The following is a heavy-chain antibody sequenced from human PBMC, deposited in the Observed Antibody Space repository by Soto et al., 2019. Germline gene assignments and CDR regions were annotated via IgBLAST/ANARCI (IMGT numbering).Heavy chain of an antibody. D-gene: IGHD1-26*01. CDR2: IYHSGST. Sequence: QVQLQESGPGLVKPSGTLSLTCAVSGGSISSSNWWSWVRQPPGKGLEWIGEIYHSGSTNYNPSRKGRVTISLATSTTQFSLKLCPVTAADTAVYYCARVSGSYYYGMDVWGQGTTVTVSS. V-gene: IGHV4-4*02. CDR3: ARVSGSYYYGMDV. J-gene: IGHJ6*02. CDR1: GGSISSSNW.